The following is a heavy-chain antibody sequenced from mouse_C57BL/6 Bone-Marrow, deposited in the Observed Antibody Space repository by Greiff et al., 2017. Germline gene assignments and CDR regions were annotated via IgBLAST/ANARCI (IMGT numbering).Heavy chain of an antibody. V-gene: IGHV1-74*01. Sequence: QVQLQQPGAALVKPGASVKVSCKASGYTFTSYWMHWVKQRPGQGLEWIGRIHPSDSDTNYNQKFKGKATLTVDKSSSTAYMQLSSLTSEDSEVYYGAIWRVLPDYAKDYWGQGTSVTVSS. CDR2: IHPSDSDT. J-gene: IGHJ4*01. CDR1: GYTFTSYW. CDR3: AIWRVLPDYAKDY. D-gene: IGHD1-1*01.